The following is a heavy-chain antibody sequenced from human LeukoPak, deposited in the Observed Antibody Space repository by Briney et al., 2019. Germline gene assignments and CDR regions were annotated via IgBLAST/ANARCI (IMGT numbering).Heavy chain of an antibody. CDR1: GGSISSYY. J-gene: IGHJ3*02. CDR3: ARARYVNSFYAFDI. CDR2: LSKSGNT. Sequence: PSETLSLTCTVSGGSISSYYWSWIRLPPGKGLEWIGYLSKSGNTNYSPSLKSRVTIFGDTSKNQFFLKLSSVTAADTAVYYCARARYVNSFYAFDIWGQGTLVTVTS. V-gene: IGHV4-59*01. D-gene: IGHD3-9*01.